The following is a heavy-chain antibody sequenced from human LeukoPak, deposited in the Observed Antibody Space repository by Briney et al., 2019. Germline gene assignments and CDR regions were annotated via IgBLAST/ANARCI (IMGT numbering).Heavy chain of an antibody. Sequence: GGSLRLSCAASGFTFSSYAMHWVRQAPGKGLEWVAVISYDGSNKYYADSVKGRFTISRDNSKNTLYPQMNSLRAEDTAVYYCASLYSSSWTNWFDPWGQGTLVTVSS. CDR2: ISYDGSNK. V-gene: IGHV3-30-3*01. D-gene: IGHD6-13*01. CDR3: ASLYSSSWTNWFDP. J-gene: IGHJ5*02. CDR1: GFTFSSYA.